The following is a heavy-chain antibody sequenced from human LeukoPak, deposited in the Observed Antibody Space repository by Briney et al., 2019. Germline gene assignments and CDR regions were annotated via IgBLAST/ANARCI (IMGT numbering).Heavy chain of an antibody. CDR3: ARGGYCSGGSCYFDTDY. J-gene: IGHJ4*02. CDR2: ISGSSSYI. V-gene: IGHV3-21*01. Sequence: GGSLRLSCAASGFTFSSYSMNWVRQAPGKGLEWVSSISGSSSYIYYADSVKGRFTISRDNAKNSLYLQMNSLRAEDTAVYYCARGGYCSGGSCYFDTDYWGQGTLVTVSS. D-gene: IGHD2-15*01. CDR1: GFTFSSYS.